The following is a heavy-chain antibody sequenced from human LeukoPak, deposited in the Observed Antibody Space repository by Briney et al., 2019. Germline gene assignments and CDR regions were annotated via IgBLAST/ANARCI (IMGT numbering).Heavy chain of an antibody. CDR2: IYYSGST. D-gene: IGHD5-24*01. Sequence: PSETLSLTCTVSGGSISSSSYYWGWIRQPPGKGLEWIGSIYYSGSTYYNPSLKSRVTISVDTSKNQFSVKLSSVTAADTAVYYCARDAYNSDAFDIWGQGTMVTVSS. CDR1: GGSISSSSYY. J-gene: IGHJ3*02. CDR3: ARDAYNSDAFDI. V-gene: IGHV4-39*07.